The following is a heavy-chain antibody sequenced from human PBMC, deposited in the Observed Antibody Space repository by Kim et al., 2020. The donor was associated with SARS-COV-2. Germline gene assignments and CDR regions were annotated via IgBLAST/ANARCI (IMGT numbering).Heavy chain of an antibody. V-gene: IGHV3-64D*09. Sequence: SVKGRFTISRDNSKNTLYLQMSSLRAEDTALYYCVKAYCSGGSCSEMFDYWGQGTLVTVSS. D-gene: IGHD2-15*01. J-gene: IGHJ4*02. CDR3: VKAYCSGGSCSEMFDY.